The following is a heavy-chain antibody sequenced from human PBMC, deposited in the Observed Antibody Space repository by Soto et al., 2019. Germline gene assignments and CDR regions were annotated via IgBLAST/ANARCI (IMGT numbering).Heavy chain of an antibody. V-gene: IGHV4-34*01. J-gene: IGHJ6*02. D-gene: IGHD2-15*01. CDR2: INHSGST. Sequence: QVQLQQWGAGLLKPSETLSLTCAVYGGSFSGYYWSWIRQPPGKGLEWIGEINHSGSTNYNPSLKRRVTISVGASKHQFSLKLSSVTAADTAVYYCARREESQADGTDGMDVWGQGTTVTVSS. CDR1: GGSFSGYY. CDR3: ARREESQADGTDGMDV.